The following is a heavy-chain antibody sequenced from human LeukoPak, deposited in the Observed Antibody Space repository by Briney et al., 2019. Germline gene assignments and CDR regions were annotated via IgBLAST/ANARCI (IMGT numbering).Heavy chain of an antibody. Sequence: SETLSLTCTVSGGSISSYYWSWIRQPPGKGLEWIGYIYYSGSTNYNPSLKSRVTISADTSKNQFSLKLSSVTAADTAVYYCARTGSYYARYFDYWGQGTLVTVSS. J-gene: IGHJ4*02. D-gene: IGHD1-26*01. CDR2: IYYSGST. CDR1: GGSISSYY. V-gene: IGHV4-59*01. CDR3: ARTGSYYARYFDY.